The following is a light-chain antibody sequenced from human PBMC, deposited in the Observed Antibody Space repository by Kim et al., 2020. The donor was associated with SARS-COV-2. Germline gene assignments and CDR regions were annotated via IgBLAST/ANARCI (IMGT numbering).Light chain of an antibody. CDR1: QDISNY. J-gene: IGKJ2*01. V-gene: IGKV1-33*01. Sequence: DIQMTQSPSSLSASVGDRVTITCQASQDISNYLNWYQQKPGKAPKLLIYDASNLETGFPSRFSGSGSGTDFTFTISSLQPEDIATYYCQQYDNLPVYTFGQGTKLEI. CDR2: DAS. CDR3: QQYDNLPVYT.